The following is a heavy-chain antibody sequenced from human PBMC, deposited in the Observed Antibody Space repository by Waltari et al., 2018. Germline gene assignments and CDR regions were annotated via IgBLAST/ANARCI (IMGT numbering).Heavy chain of an antibody. Sequence: QVQLVQSGAEVKKPGSSVKVSCKASGGTFSSYAISWVRQAPGQGLEWMGWSIPIFGKANYAQKFQGRVTITADASTSTAYMELSSLRSEDTAVYYCARVPQKPENGNYAFIDYWGQGTLVTVSS. CDR2: SIPIFGKA. CDR3: ARVPQKPENGNYAFIDY. D-gene: IGHD1-7*01. V-gene: IGHV1-69*12. CDR1: GGTFSSYA. J-gene: IGHJ4*02.